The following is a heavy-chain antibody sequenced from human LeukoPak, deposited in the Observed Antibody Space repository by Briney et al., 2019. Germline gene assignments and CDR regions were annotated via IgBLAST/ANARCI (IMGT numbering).Heavy chain of an antibody. D-gene: IGHD6-13*01. J-gene: IGHJ4*02. CDR2: ISSSSSYI. V-gene: IGHV3-21*01. CDR3: ARDNTIHSSSWYGPPFNY. CDR1: EFIVSINY. Sequence: GGSLRLSCAASEFIVSINYMTWVRQAPGKGLEWVSSISSSSSYIYYADSVKGRFTISRDNAKNSLYLQMNSLRAEDTAVYYCARDNTIHSSSWYGPPFNYWGQGTLVTVSS.